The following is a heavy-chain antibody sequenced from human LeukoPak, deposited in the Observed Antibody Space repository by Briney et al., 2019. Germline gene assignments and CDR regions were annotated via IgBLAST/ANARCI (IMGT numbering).Heavy chain of an antibody. CDR1: GGSISSYY. Sequence: PSETLSLTCTVSGGSISSYYWSWIRQPPGKRLEWIACISYSGSTKYNPSLKSRVTISVDTSKNQLSLKLSSVTAADTAVYYCAREPGFDSSGYLNWFDPWGQGTLVTVSS. CDR3: AREPGFDSSGYLNWFDP. CDR2: ISYSGST. D-gene: IGHD3-22*01. V-gene: IGHV4-59*01. J-gene: IGHJ5*02.